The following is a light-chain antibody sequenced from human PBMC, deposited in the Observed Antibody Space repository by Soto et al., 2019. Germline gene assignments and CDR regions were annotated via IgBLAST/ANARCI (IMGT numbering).Light chain of an antibody. CDR2: GAS. CDR1: QSVSSSY. J-gene: IGKJ4*01. V-gene: IGKV3-20*01. Sequence: EIVLTQSPGTLSLSPGERATLSCRASQSVSSSYLAWYQQKPGQAPRLLIYGASSRATGITDRCSGSGSGTAFTLTISRLEPEDFALYYCQQYCRSPLTFGGGTKVEIK. CDR3: QQYCRSPLT.